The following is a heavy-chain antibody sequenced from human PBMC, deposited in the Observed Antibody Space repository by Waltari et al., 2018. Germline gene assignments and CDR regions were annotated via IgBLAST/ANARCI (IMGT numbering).Heavy chain of an antibody. CDR2: IKREGSTT. D-gene: IGHD5-12*01. Sequence: EVQLVESGGGALQPGGSLRLSCAASGFTFRDYWMYWVRQGPGKGLLWGARIKREGSTTTYADSVKGRFTISRDNAKNTLDLQMNSVRVEDSAVYFCVRGGSYGSMDYWGQGTLVSVSS. CDR1: GFTFRDYW. J-gene: IGHJ4*02. CDR3: VRGGSYGSMDY. V-gene: IGHV3-74*01.